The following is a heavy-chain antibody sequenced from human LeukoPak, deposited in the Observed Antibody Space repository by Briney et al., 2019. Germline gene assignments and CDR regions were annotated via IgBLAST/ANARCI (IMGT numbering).Heavy chain of an antibody. V-gene: IGHV3-23*01. CDR1: GFTFSSYA. CDR3: AKDGKGGDSSGSGFDY. CDR2: ISGSGGST. J-gene: IGHJ4*02. D-gene: IGHD3-22*01. Sequence: PGGSLRLSCAASGFTFSSYAMSWVHQAPGKGLEWVSAISGSGGSTYYADSVKGRFTISRDNSKNTLYLQMNSLRAEDTAVYYCAKDGKGGDSSGSGFDYWGQGTLVTVSS.